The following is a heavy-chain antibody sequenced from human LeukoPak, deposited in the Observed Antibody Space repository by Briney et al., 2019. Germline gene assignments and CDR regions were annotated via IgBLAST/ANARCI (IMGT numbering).Heavy chain of an antibody. V-gene: IGHV3-53*01. CDR1: GFTVSSNY. CDR3: ARANTSYDFWKAFDY. D-gene: IGHD3-3*01. J-gene: IGHJ4*02. Sequence: GGSLRLSCAASGFTVSSNYMSWVRQAPGKGLEWVSVIYSGGSTYYADSVKGRFTISRDNSKNTLYLQMNSLRAEDTAVYYCARANTSYDFWKAFDYWGQGTLVTVSS. CDR2: IYSGGST.